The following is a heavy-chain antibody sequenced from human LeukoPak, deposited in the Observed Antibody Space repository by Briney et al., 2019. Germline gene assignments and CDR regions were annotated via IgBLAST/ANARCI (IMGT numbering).Heavy chain of an antibody. CDR3: ARGQDSSSSGMDY. CDR2: IYYSGST. CDR1: SGSISSYY. V-gene: IGHV4-59*12. J-gene: IGHJ4*02. D-gene: IGHD6-6*01. Sequence: SETLSLTCTVSSGSISSYYWSWIRQPPGKGLEWIGYIYYSGSTNYNPSLKSRVTISVDTSKNQFSLKLSSVTAADTAVYYCARGQDSSSSGMDYWGQGTLVTVSS.